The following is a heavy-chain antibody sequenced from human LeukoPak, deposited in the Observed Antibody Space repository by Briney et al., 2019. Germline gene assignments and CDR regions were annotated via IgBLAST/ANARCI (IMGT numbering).Heavy chain of an antibody. CDR2: IDESGNT. V-gene: IGHV4-34*01. D-gene: IGHD3-22*01. CDR1: GGTFSAYY. CDR3: ARTPHYYDSSGRKIAFDI. Sequence: PSETLSLTCAVYGGTFSAYYWTWIRQPPGTGLEWTGDIDESGNTNYNPPLKSRVSISVERSKNQFSLNLTSVTAADKAVYYCARTPHYYDSSGRKIAFDIWGPGTKVTVSS. J-gene: IGHJ3*02.